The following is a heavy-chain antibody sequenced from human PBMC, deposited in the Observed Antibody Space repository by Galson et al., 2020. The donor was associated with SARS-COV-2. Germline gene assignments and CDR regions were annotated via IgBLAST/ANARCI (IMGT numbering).Heavy chain of an antibody. V-gene: IGHV5-51*01. CDR3: ARKAGRGTAALYNTLDY. Sequence: KIGESLKISCKGSGYSFTSYWIGWVRQMPGKGLEWMGIIYPGDSDTRYSPSFQGQVTISVDKSISTAYLQWNSLKASDTAMYYCARKAGRGTAALYNTLDYWGQGTLVTVSS. CDR1: GYSFTSYW. D-gene: IGHD6-13*01. CDR2: IYPGDSDT. J-gene: IGHJ4*02.